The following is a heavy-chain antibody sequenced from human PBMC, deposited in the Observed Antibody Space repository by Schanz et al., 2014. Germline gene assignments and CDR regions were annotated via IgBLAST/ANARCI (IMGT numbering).Heavy chain of an antibody. J-gene: IGHJ3*01. CDR2: ISPSGDT. CDR1: GFRFKTYE. CDR3: GGAAGGFIVDAFDL. D-gene: IGHD2-15*01. Sequence: EVQLVESGGGLVQPGGSLRLSCAVSGFRFKTYEMNWVRQVRGKGLEWVSSISPSGDTHYLASVKGRFTISRENAKSSLYLQMDRLRVEDTATSYCGGAAGGFIVDAFDLWGRGTMVIVSS. V-gene: IGHV3-13*01.